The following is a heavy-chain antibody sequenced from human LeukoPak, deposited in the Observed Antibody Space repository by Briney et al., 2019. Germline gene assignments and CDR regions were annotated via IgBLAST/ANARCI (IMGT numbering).Heavy chain of an antibody. D-gene: IGHD3-22*01. CDR2: ISGSGGST. J-gene: IGHJ3*02. CDR3: AKEEGYYDSSGYYYVGAFDI. Sequence: GGSLRLSCAASGFTFSSYWMSWVRQAPGKGLEWVSAISGSGGSTYYADSVKGRFTISRDNSKNTLYLQMNSLRAEDTAVYYCAKEEGYYDSSGYYYVGAFDIWGQGTMVTVSS. CDR1: GFTFSSYW. V-gene: IGHV3-23*01.